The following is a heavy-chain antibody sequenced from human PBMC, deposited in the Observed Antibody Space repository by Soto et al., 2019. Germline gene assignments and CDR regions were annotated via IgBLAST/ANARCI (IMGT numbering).Heavy chain of an antibody. CDR3: ARGGYGSGSHGLFEGY. D-gene: IGHD3-10*01. J-gene: IGHJ4*02. V-gene: IGHV3-30-3*01. CDR2: ISYDGSNK. CDR1: GFTFSSYA. Sequence: QVQLVESGGGVVQPGRPLRLSCAASGFTFSSYAMHWVRQAPGKGLEWVAVISYDGSNKYYADSVKGRFTISRDNSKNTLYLQMNSLRAEDTAVYYCARGGYGSGSHGLFEGYWGQGTLVTVSS.